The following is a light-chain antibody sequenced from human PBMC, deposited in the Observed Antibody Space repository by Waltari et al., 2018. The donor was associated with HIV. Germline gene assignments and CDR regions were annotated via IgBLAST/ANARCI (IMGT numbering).Light chain of an antibody. CDR2: ASS. CDR1: GVSNY. V-gene: IGKV1-27*01. J-gene: IGKJ1*01. CDR3: QKYNSAPRT. Sequence: GVSNYLAWYQQKPGKVPKLLIYASSPLQSGFPSRFSARGSGTASTLIISSLQPEDVATYYCQKYNSAPRTFGQGTKVEIK.